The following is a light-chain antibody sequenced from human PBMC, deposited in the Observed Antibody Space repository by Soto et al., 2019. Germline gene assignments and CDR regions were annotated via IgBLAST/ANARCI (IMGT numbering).Light chain of an antibody. CDR2: GAS. V-gene: IGKV3-20*01. J-gene: IGKJ1*01. CDR1: QSVSSSY. Sequence: EIVLTQSPATLSVSPGERATLSCRASQSVSSSYLAWYQQKPGQAPRLLIYGASSRATGIPDRFSGSGSGTDFTLTISRLEPEEFAVYYCQQYGRSFGQGTKV. CDR3: QQYGRS.